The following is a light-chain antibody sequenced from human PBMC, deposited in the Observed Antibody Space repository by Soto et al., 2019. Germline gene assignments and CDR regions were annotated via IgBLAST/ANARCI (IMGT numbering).Light chain of an antibody. CDR1: QNVANY. CDR3: QQRYNWPIT. CDR2: ADS. V-gene: IGKV3-11*02. J-gene: IGKJ5*01. Sequence: EFVLTQSPATLSLSPGERATLSCRASQNVANYLDWYQQKPGQAPRLLIYADSNRATGIPARFSGSGSGRDFTLTISSLEPEDFSVYYCQQRYNWPITFGQGTRLEIK.